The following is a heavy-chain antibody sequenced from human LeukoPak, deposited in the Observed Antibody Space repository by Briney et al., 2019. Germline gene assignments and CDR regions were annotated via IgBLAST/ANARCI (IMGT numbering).Heavy chain of an antibody. Sequence: ASVKVSCKASGYTFNNYDISWVRQAAGQGLEWMGWMNPNSGTTGYAQKFQGRVTMTRNTSIRTAYVELSSLRSEDTAVYYCARGRGYPPAFDIWGQGTLVTVS. V-gene: IGHV1-8*02. D-gene: IGHD6-25*01. CDR3: ARGRGYPPAFDI. CDR2: MNPNSGTT. J-gene: IGHJ3*02. CDR1: GYTFNNYD.